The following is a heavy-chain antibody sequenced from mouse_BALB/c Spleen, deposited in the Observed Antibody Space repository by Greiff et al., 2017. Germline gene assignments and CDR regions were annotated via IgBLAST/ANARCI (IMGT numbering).Heavy chain of an antibody. CDR2: IDPSDSET. J-gene: IGHJ2*01. CDR1: GYSFTSYW. V-gene: IGHV1-74*01. CDR3: AEVGNYRAAY. Sequence: QVQLQQSGPQLVRPGASVKISCKASGYSFTSYWMHWVKQRPGQGLEWIGMIDPSDSETRLNQKFKDKATLTVDKSSSTAYMQLSSPTSEDSAVYYCAEVGNYRAAYWGQGTTLTVSS. D-gene: IGHD2-1*01.